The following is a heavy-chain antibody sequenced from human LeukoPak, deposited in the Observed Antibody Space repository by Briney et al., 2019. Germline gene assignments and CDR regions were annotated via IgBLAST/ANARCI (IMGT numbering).Heavy chain of an antibody. Sequence: PGGSLRLSCAASGFTFDDYGMSWVRQAPGKGLEWVSGINWNGGSTGYADSVKDRFTISRDNAKNSLYLQMNSLRAEDTALYYCARVPPQRDYLYYFDYWGQGTLVTVSS. CDR1: GFTFDDYG. V-gene: IGHV3-20*04. CDR3: ARVPPQRDYLYYFDY. J-gene: IGHJ4*02. CDR2: INWNGGST. D-gene: IGHD4-11*01.